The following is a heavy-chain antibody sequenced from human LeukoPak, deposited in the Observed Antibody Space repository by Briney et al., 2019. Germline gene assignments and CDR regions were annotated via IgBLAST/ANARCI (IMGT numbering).Heavy chain of an antibody. CDR2: MNPNSGNT. D-gene: IGHD3-22*01. CDR3: ARVYYYDSSGSRGFDY. V-gene: IGHV1-8*01. Sequence: ASVKVSCKASGYTFTSYDINWVRQATGQGLEWMGWMNPNSGNTGYAQKFQGRVTMTRNTSISTAYMELSSLRSEDTAVYYCARVYYYDSSGSRGFDYWGQGTLVTVSS. J-gene: IGHJ4*02. CDR1: GYTFTSYD.